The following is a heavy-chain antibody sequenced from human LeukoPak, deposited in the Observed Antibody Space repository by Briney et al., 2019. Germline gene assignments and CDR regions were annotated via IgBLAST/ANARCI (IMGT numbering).Heavy chain of an antibody. D-gene: IGHD2-2*01. CDR3: ARDGGYCSSTNCYLGV. CDR1: GFTFSSYS. Sequence: GGSLRLSCAASGFTFSSYSMNWVRQAPGKGLEWVSYITSSSGTTYYADSVKGRFTISRDNAKNSLYLQMNSLRAEDTAVYYCARDGGYCSSTNCYLGVWGQGTMVTVSS. CDR2: ITSSSGTT. V-gene: IGHV3-48*01. J-gene: IGHJ3*01.